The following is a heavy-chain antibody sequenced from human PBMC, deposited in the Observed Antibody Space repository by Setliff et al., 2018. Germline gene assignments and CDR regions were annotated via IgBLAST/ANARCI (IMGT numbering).Heavy chain of an antibody. J-gene: IGHJ4*02. CDR3: SRELVY. CDR1: GFTFKSHW. Sequence: GGSLRLSCAASGFTFKSHWMDWVRQVPGKGLEWVANIKEDGSEKNYVASVRGRFTISRDNAENALYLQMNSLRVDGTAVYYCSRELVYWGQGAMVTVSS. CDR2: IKEDGSEK. V-gene: IGHV3-7*01.